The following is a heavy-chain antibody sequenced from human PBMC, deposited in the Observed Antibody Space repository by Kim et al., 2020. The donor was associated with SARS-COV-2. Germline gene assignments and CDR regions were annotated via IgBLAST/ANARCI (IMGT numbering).Heavy chain of an antibody. Sequence: GGSLRLSCAASGFTFSNYAMSWVRQAPGEGLQWVSTIIYNGGATFYADPVKGRFTISRDNSQTTVNLQMNSPRVDDTAMYYCAKGATTSDWAPGMDVWGQGTTVTVSS. CDR1: GFTFSNYA. V-gene: IGHV3-23*01. CDR2: IIYNGGAT. J-gene: IGHJ6*02. D-gene: IGHD1-26*01. CDR3: AKGATTSDWAPGMDV.